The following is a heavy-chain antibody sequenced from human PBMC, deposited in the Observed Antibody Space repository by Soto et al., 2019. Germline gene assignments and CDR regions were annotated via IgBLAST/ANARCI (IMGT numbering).Heavy chain of an antibody. D-gene: IGHD4-4*01. Sequence: ASVKVSCKVSGYTLTELSMHWVRQAPGKGLEWMGGFDPEDGETIYAQKFQGRVTMTEDTSTDTAYMELSSLRSEDTAVYYCATREKAVTRDYYYYMDVWGKGTTVTVSS. CDR2: FDPEDGET. V-gene: IGHV1-24*01. CDR1: GYTLTELS. CDR3: ATREKAVTRDYYYYMDV. J-gene: IGHJ6*03.